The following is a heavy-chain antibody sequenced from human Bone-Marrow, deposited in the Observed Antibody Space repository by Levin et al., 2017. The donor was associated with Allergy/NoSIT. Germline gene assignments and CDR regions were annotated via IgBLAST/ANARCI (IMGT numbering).Heavy chain of an antibody. V-gene: IGHV1-8*01. CDR1: GYTFTSYD. D-gene: IGHD6-6*01. Sequence: GASVKVSCKASGYTFTSYDINWVRQATGQGLEWMGWMYPKNGNTGYAQKFQDRVTMTRNTSISTAYMELSNLRSEDTAVYYCARRLPSSGQAAFDPWGQGTLVTVSS. CDR3: ARRLPSSGQAAFDP. CDR2: MYPKNGNT. J-gene: IGHJ5*02.